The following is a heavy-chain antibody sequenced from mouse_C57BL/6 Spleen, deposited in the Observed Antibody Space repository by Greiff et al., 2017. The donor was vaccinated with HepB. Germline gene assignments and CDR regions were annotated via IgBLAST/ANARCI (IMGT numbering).Heavy chain of an antibody. CDR3: ARPPIYYDEGGFAY. Sequence: EVHLVESGGDLVKPGGSLKLSCAASGFTFSSYGMSWVRQTPDKRLEWVATISSGGSYTYYPDSVKGRFTISRDNAKNTLYLQMSSLKSEDTAMYYCARPPIYYDEGGFAYWGQGTLVTVSA. J-gene: IGHJ3*01. CDR1: GFTFSSYG. D-gene: IGHD2-4*01. CDR2: ISSGGSYT. V-gene: IGHV5-6*01.